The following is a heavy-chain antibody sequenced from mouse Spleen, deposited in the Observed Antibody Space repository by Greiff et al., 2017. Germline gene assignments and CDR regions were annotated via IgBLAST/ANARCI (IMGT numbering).Heavy chain of an antibody. CDR1: GFTFSSYA. D-gene: IGHD6-1*01. Sequence: EVMLVESGEGLVKPGGSLKLSCAASGFTFSSYAMSWVRQTPEKRLEWVAYISSGGDYIYYADTVKGRFTISRDNARNTLYLQMSSLKSEDTAMYYCTRVRSEPAWFAYWGQGTLGTVSA. CDR3: TRVRSEPAWFAY. V-gene: IGHV5-9-1*02. J-gene: IGHJ3*01. CDR2: ISSGGDYI.